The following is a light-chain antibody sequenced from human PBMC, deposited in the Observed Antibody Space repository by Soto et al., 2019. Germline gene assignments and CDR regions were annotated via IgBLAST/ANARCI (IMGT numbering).Light chain of an antibody. J-gene: IGKJ3*01. V-gene: IGKV3-20*01. CDR1: QSVSSGY. CDR3: QQYGSSPPFT. Sequence: EMVLTQSPGTLSLSPGERAILSCRASQSVSSGYLAWYQQKPGQAPMLLIYGASSRATGIPDRFSGSGSGTDFTLTISRLESEDFAVYYCQQYGSSPPFTFGPGTKVDIK. CDR2: GAS.